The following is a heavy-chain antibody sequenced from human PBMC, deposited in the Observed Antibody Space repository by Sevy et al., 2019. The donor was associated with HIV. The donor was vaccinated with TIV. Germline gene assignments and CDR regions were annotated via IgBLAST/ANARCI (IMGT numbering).Heavy chain of an antibody. CDR2: ISGSGGST. CDR1: GFTFSSYA. Sequence: GGSLRLSCAASGFTFSSYAMSWVRQAPGKGLEWVSAISGSGGSTYYADSVKGRFTTSRYNSKNTLYLQMNSLRAEDTAVYYCAKAGYSSSWYAASASYFDYWGQGTLVAVSS. J-gene: IGHJ4*02. CDR3: AKAGYSSSWYAASASYFDY. V-gene: IGHV3-23*01. D-gene: IGHD6-13*01.